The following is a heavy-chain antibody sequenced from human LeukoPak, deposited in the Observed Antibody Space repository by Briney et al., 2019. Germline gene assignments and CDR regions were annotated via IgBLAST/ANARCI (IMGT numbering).Heavy chain of an antibody. V-gene: IGHV3-53*01. CDR1: GFTVSSNY. Sequence: PGGSLRLSCAASGFTVSSNYMSWVRQAPGKGLEWVSVIYSGGSTYYADSVKGRFTISRDNSKNTLYLQMNSLRAEDTAVYYCASFWSGHTTGGFDCWGQGTLVTVSS. CDR3: ASFWSGHTTGGFDC. CDR2: IYSGGST. D-gene: IGHD3-3*01. J-gene: IGHJ4*02.